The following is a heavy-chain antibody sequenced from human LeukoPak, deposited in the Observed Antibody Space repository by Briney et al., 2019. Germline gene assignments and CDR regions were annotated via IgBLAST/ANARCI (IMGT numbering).Heavy chain of an antibody. Sequence: ASVKVSCKASGYTFTSYDINWVRQATGQGLEWMGWMNPNSGNTGYAQKSQGRVAMTRNTSISTAYMELSSLRSEDTAVYYCARVSRYCTNGVCSYYFDYWGQGTLVTVSS. CDR1: GYTFTSYD. CDR2: MNPNSGNT. J-gene: IGHJ4*02. V-gene: IGHV1-8*01. D-gene: IGHD2-8*01. CDR3: ARVSRYCTNGVCSYYFDY.